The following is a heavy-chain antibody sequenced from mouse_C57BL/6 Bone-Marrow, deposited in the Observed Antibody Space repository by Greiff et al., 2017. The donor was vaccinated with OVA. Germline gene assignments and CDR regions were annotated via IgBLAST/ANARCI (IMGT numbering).Heavy chain of an antibody. CDR3: ARKTGKMGYYAMDY. D-gene: IGHD4-1*01. CDR1: GFSLTSYA. V-gene: IGHV2-9-1*01. J-gene: IGHJ4*01. Sequence: VKLVESGPGLVAPSQSLSITCTVSGFSLTSYAISWVRQPPGKGLEWLGVIWTGGGTNYNSALKSRLSISKDNSKSQVFLKMNSLQTDDTARYYCARKTGKMGYYAMDYWGQGTSVTVSS. CDR2: IWTGGGT.